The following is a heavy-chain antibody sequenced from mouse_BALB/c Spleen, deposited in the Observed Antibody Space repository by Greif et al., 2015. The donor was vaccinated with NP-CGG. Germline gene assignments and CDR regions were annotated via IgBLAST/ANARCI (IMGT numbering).Heavy chain of an antibody. CDR3: AREDLRRLAY. D-gene: IGHD1-2*01. J-gene: IGHJ3*01. CDR2: IYPGDGDT. V-gene: IGHV1-80*01. Sequence: QVQLQQSGAELVRPGSSVKISCKASGYAFSSYWMNWVEQRPGQGLEWIGQIYPGDGDTNYNGKFKGKATLTADKSTSPAYMQLSSLTSEDSAVYFSAREDLRRLAYWGQGTLVTVSA. CDR1: GYAFSSYW.